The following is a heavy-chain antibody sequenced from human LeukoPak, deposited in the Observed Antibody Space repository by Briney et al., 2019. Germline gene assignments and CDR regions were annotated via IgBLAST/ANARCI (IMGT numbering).Heavy chain of an antibody. Sequence: GGSLRLSCAASGFTFSSYWMPWVRRAPGKGLVWVSRINSDGSSTSYADSVKGRFTISRDNAKNTLYLQMNSLRAEDTAVYYCARPYDYWSGYYDYWGQGTLVTVSS. D-gene: IGHD3-3*01. CDR3: ARPYDYWSGYYDY. V-gene: IGHV3-74*01. CDR1: GFTFSSYW. CDR2: INSDGSST. J-gene: IGHJ4*02.